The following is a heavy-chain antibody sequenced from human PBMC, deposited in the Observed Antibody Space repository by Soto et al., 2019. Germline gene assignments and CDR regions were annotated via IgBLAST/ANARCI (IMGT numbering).Heavy chain of an antibody. D-gene: IGHD6-13*01. Sequence: SVKVSCKASGGTFSSYAISWVRQAPGQGLEWMGGIIPIFGTANYAQKFQGRVTITADESTSTAYMELSSLRSEDTAVYYCARTYSSWSTYYYYGMDVWGQGTTVTVS. CDR2: IIPIFGTA. V-gene: IGHV1-69*13. CDR3: ARTYSSWSTYYYYGMDV. CDR1: GGTFSSYA. J-gene: IGHJ6*02.